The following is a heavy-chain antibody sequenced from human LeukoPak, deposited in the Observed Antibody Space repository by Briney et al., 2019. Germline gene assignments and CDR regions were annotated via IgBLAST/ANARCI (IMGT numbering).Heavy chain of an antibody. J-gene: IGHJ4*02. V-gene: IGHV4-34*01. CDR1: GGSFSGYY. CDR3: ARGRGILPVVAGTEGTDYFDY. CDR2: INHSGST. D-gene: IGHD6-19*01. Sequence: SETLSLTCAVYGGSFSGYYWSWIRQPPGKGLEWIGEINHSGSTNYNPSLKSRVTISVDTSKNQFSLKLSAVTGADTAVYYWARGRGILPVVAGTEGTDYFDYWGQETLVTVSS.